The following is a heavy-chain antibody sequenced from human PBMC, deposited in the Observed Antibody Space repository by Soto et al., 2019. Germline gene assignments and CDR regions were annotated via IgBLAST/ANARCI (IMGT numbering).Heavy chain of an antibody. CDR1: GYTFTSYG. CDR2: ISAYNGNT. V-gene: IGHV1-18*01. CDR3: ARDRPYYDILTGYYGDYYYYGMDV. Sequence: QVQLVQSGAEVKKPGASVKVSCKASGYTFTSYGISWVRQAPGQGLEWMGWISAYNGNTNYARKLQGRVTMTTDTSTSTAYMELRSLRSDDTAVYYCARDRPYYDILTGYYGDYYYYGMDVWGQGTTVTVSS. D-gene: IGHD3-9*01. J-gene: IGHJ6*02.